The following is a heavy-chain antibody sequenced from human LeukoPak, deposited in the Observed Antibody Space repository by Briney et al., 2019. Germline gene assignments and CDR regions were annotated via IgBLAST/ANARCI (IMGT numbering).Heavy chain of an antibody. CDR1: GGSFSGYY. J-gene: IGHJ6*03. V-gene: IGHV4-34*01. Sequence: SETLSLTCAVYGGSFSGYYWSWIRQPPGKGLEWIGEINHSGSTNYNPSLKSRVTISVDTSKNQFSLKLSSVTAADTAVYYCARLGGSPPRHYYYYYMDVWGKGTTVTISS. CDR3: ARLGGSPPRHYYYYYMDV. CDR2: INHSGST. D-gene: IGHD2-15*01.